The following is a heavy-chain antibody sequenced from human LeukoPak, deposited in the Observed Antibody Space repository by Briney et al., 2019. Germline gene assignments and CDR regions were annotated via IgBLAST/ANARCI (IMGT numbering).Heavy chain of an antibody. Sequence: GGSLRLSCAASGFTFSSYAMNWVRQAPGKGLEWVSTISGSGDSTYYADSVKGRFTISRDNSKNTLYLQMNSLRAEDTAVYYCAKAEDVDTAHDPDYWGQGTLVTVSS. CDR2: ISGSGDST. V-gene: IGHV3-23*01. CDR1: GFTFSSYA. J-gene: IGHJ4*02. D-gene: IGHD5-18*01. CDR3: AKAEDVDTAHDPDY.